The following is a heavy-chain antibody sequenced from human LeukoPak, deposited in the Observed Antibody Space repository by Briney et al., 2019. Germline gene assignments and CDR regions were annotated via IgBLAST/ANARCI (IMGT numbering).Heavy chain of an antibody. CDR1: GGSFSGYC. J-gene: IGHJ4*02. CDR3: ARDPGDMTTVTTGDY. CDR2: INHSGST. V-gene: IGHV4-34*01. Sequence: SETLSLTCAVYGGSFSGYCWSWIRQPPGKGLEWIGEINHSGSTNYNPSLKSRVTISVDTSKNQFSLKLSSVTAADTAVYYCARDPGDMTTVTTGDYWGQGTLVTVSS. D-gene: IGHD4-17*01.